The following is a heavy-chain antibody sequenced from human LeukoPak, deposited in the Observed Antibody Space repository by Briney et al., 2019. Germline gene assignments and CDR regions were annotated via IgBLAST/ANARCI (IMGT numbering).Heavy chain of an antibody. CDR3: ARASSPRITMVQGGRFDY. CDR1: GGSISSSSYY. J-gene: IGHJ4*02. V-gene: IGHV4-39*07. D-gene: IGHD3-10*01. Sequence: PSETLSLTCTVSGGSISSSSYYWGWIRQPPGKGLEWIGSIYYSGSTYYNPSLKSRVTISVDTSKNQFSLKLSSVTAADTAVYYCARASSPRITMVQGGRFDYWGQGTLVTVSS. CDR2: IYYSGST.